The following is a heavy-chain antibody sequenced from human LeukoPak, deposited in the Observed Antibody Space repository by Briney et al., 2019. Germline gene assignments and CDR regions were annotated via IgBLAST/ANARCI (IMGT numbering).Heavy chain of an antibody. J-gene: IGHJ5*02. CDR1: GGSISSYY. V-gene: IGHV4-39*07. D-gene: IGHD3-3*01. Sequence: SETLSLTCNVSGGSISSYYWSWIRQPPGKGLEWIGSIYYSGSTYYNPSLKSRVTISVDTSKNQFSLKLSSVTAADTAVYYCARGYDFWSGYYLPWFDPWGQGTLVTVSS. CDR2: IYYSGST. CDR3: ARGYDFWSGYYLPWFDP.